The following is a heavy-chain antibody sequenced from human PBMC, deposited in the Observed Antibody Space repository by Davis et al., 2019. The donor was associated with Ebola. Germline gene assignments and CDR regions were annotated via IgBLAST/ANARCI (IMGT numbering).Heavy chain of an antibody. D-gene: IGHD3-10*01. Sequence: ASVKVYCKASGYTFTGYYMNWVRQAPGQGLEWMGWMNPNSGNTGYAQKFQGRVTMTSNTSISTAYMELSSLRSEDTAVYYWARSGSGSDNWGQGTLVTVSS. CDR1: GYTFTGYY. V-gene: IGHV1-8*02. CDR3: ARSGSGSDN. J-gene: IGHJ4*02. CDR2: MNPNSGNT.